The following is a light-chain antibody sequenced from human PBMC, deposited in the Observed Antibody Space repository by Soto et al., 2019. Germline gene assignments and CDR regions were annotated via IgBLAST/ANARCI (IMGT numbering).Light chain of an antibody. CDR1: SGHSSYA. J-gene: IGLJ1*01. CDR3: QTWGTGIHYV. Sequence: QSVLTQSPSASASLGASVKLTCTLSSGHSSYAIAWHQQQPEKGPRYLMKLNSDGRHSKGDGIPDRFSGSSSGAERYLTTSSLQSEDEADYYCQTWGTGIHYVFGTGTKLTVL. V-gene: IGLV4-69*01. CDR2: LNSDGRH.